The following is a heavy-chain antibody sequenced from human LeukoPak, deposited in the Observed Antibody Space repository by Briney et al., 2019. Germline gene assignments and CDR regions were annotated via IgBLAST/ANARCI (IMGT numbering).Heavy chain of an antibody. CDR3: AKEYDSGGYGANFDY. CDR2: ISSNGGST. Sequence: PGGSLRLSCSASGFTFSSYAMHWVRQAPGKGLEYVSAISSNGGSTYYADSVKGRFTISRDNSKNTLYLQMSSLRAEDTAVYYCAKEYDSGGYGANFDYWGQGTLVTVSS. CDR1: GFTFSSYA. J-gene: IGHJ4*02. D-gene: IGHD3-10*01. V-gene: IGHV3-64D*06.